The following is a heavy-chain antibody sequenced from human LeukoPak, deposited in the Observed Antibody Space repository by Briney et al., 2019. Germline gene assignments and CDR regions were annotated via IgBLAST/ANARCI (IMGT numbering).Heavy chain of an antibody. V-gene: IGHV3-21*01. CDR2: ISGSSNCI. D-gene: IGHD2-2*02. J-gene: IGHJ4*02. CDR1: GFTFSTYS. Sequence: PGGSLRLSCAASGFTFSTYSMNWVRQASGKDLEWVSSISGSSNCIYYSDSVKGRFTISRDNAKNSLYLQMNSLRAEDTAEYYCARDHCSSTSCYTVSFDYRGQGTLVTVSS. CDR3: ARDHCSSTSCYTVSFDY.